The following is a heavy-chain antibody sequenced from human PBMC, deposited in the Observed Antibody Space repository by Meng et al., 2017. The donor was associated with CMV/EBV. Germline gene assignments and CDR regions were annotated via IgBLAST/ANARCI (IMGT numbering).Heavy chain of an antibody. V-gene: IGHV4-38-2*02. CDR3: ARVGRYCSSTSCYHTYYYYGMDV. D-gene: IGHD2-2*01. Sequence: GSLRLSCTVSGYSISSGYYWGWIRQPPGKGLEWIGSIYHSGSTYYNPSLKSRVTISVDTSKNQFSLKLSSVTAADTAVYYCARVGRYCSSTSCYHTYYYYGMDVWGQGTTVTVSS. CDR1: GYSISSGYY. CDR2: IYHSGST. J-gene: IGHJ6*02.